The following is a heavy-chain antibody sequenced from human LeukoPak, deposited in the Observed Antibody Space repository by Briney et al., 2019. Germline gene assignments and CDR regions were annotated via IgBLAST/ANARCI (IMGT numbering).Heavy chain of an antibody. CDR3: ARDRQQLIIYYFDY. Sequence: GGSLRLSCAASGFTFSSYSMNWVRQAPGKGLEWVSYISSSSSTIYYADSVKGRFTISRDNAKNSLYLQMNSLRAEDTAVYYCARDRQQLIIYYFDYWGQGTLVTVSP. V-gene: IGHV3-48*01. CDR2: ISSSSSTI. D-gene: IGHD6-13*01. J-gene: IGHJ4*02. CDR1: GFTFSSYS.